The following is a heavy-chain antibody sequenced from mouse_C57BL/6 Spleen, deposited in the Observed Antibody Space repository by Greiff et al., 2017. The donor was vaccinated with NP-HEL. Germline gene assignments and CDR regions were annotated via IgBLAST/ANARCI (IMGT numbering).Heavy chain of an antibody. Sequence: EVKLMESGPVLVKPGASVKMSCKASGYTFTDYYMNWVKQSHGKSLEWIGVINPYNGGTSYNQKFKGKATLTVDKSSSTAYMELNSLTSEDSAVYYCARDALYAMDYWGQGTSVTVSS. CDR2: INPYNGGT. CDR1: GYTFTDYY. CDR3: ARDALYAMDY. V-gene: IGHV1-19*01. J-gene: IGHJ4*01.